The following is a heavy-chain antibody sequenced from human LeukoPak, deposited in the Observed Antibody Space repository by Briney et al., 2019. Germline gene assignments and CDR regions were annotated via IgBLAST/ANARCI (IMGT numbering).Heavy chain of an antibody. CDR3: ARGDDHYHDYSGCAT. V-gene: IGHV4-30-2*01. CDR1: GGSISSGGYS. Sequence: SQTLSLTCAVSGGSISSGGYSWSWIRQPPGKGLEWIGYIYHSGSTYYNPSLKGRVTISVDTSKNQFSLKVNSVTAADTAVYYCARGDDHYHDYSGCATWGQGTLVTVSS. CDR2: IYHSGST. D-gene: IGHD3-22*01. J-gene: IGHJ5*02.